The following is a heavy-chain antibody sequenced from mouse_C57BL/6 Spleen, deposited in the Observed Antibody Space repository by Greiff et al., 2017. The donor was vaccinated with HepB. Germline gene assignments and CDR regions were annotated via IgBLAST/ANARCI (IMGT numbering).Heavy chain of an antibody. J-gene: IGHJ4*01. V-gene: IGHV1-54*01. CDR1: GYAFTNYL. D-gene: IGHD1-1*01. CDR2: INPGSGGT. CDR3: ARSHYYGSSFYAMDY. Sequence: QVQLQQSGAELVRPGTSVKVSCKASGYAFTNYLIEWVKQRPGQGLEWIGVINPGSGGTNYNEKFKGKATLTADKSSSTAYMQLSSLTSEDSAVYVCARSHYYGSSFYAMDYWGQGTSVTVSS.